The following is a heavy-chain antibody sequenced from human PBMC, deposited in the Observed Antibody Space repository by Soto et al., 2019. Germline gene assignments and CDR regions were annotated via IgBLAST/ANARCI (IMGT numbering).Heavy chain of an antibody. CDR1: GYTFTGYY. CDR2: INPNSGGT. D-gene: IGHD3-9*01. CDR3: ARLVEVYDILTGYHYYFDY. Sequence: ASVKVSCKASGYTFTGYYMHWVRQAPGQGLEWMGWINPNSGGTNYAQKFQGWVTMTRDTSISTAYMELSRLRSDDTAVYYCARLVEVYDILTGYHYYFDYWGQGTLVTVSS. J-gene: IGHJ4*02. V-gene: IGHV1-2*04.